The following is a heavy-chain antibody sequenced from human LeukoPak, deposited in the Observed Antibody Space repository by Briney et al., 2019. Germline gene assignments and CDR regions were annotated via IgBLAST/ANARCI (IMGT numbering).Heavy chain of an antibody. D-gene: IGHD3-10*01. CDR2: ISSSSSYI. CDR1: GFTFSSYS. V-gene: IGHV3-21*01. CDR3: ARSGSYYGSGSYYIADY. J-gene: IGHJ4*02. Sequence: PGGSLRPSCAASGFTFSSYSMNWVRQAPGKGLEWVSSISSSSSYIYYADSVKGRFTISRDNAKNSLYLQMNSLRAEDTAVYYCARSGSYYGSGSYYIADYWGQGTLVTVSS.